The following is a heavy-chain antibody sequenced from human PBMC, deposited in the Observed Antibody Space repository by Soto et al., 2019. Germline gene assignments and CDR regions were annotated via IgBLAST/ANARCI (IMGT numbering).Heavy chain of an antibody. CDR1: GSGFISSG. V-gene: IGHV1-58*02. Sequence: SVKISCKASGSGFISSGIQWVRQAHGQRLEWIGWIVVASGQTNYAQNFRGRVAITRDTSTATAYIELTGLTSEDTAVYFCSADRPDIGVGWWVWGEGTKVTVSS. CDR3: SADRPDIGVGWWV. D-gene: IGHD2-15*01. CDR2: IVVASGQT. J-gene: IGHJ6*04.